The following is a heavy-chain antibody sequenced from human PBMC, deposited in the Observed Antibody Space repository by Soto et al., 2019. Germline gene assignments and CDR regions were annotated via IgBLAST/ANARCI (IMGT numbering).Heavy chain of an antibody. CDR1: GFTFSGNW. CDR2: INSDGSST. D-gene: IGHD2-2*01. CDR3: GSGQPGYADSWYDG. J-gene: IGHJ5*02. V-gene: IGHV3-74*01. Sequence: EVQLVESGGGLVQPGGSLRLSCVASGFTFSGNWMHWVRQVPGKGLVWVSRINSDGSSTYYADSVKGRFTISRDNAKNTLHLQMNSLRADDTAVYYCGSGQPGYADSWYDGWGQGTLVTVSS.